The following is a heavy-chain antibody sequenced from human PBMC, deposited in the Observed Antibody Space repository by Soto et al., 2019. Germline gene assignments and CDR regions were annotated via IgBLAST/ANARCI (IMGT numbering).Heavy chain of an antibody. Sequence: VELLESGGGLVQPGGSLRLSCAASGFSFSTYAMSWVRQAPGKGLEWVSGISAGGGNTFYADSVRGRFTISRDNSKNRLDLQMSSLRAEDTALYYCAKHSEYQLLSWFDPWGQGTLVTVSS. J-gene: IGHJ5*02. CDR3: AKHSEYQLLSWFDP. CDR1: GFSFSTYA. D-gene: IGHD2-2*01. CDR2: ISAGGGNT. V-gene: IGHV3-23*01.